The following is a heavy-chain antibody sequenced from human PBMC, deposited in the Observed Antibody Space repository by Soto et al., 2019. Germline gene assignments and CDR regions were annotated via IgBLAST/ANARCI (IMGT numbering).Heavy chain of an antibody. V-gene: IGHV4-34*01. CDR1: GGPFSGYY. CDR2: INHSGNT. CDR3: ARGSMEWLLLAYAMDV. Sequence: SEALSLTCAVNGGPFSGYYGTWIRQPPGKGLEWIGEINHSGNTNYNPSLQNRVTISVDTSKNQFSLNLSSVTAADTAVYYCARGSMEWLLLAYAMDVWGQGTTVTVSS. D-gene: IGHD3-3*01. J-gene: IGHJ6*02.